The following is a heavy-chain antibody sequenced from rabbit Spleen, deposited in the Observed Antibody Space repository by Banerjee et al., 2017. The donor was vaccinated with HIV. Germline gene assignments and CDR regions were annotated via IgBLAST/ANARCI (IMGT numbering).Heavy chain of an antibody. J-gene: IGHJ2*01. CDR3: ARNYVNVFDP. D-gene: IGHD1-1*01. CDR1: GFSFSSIYW. CDR2: IDTGDGDT. Sequence: QEQLVESGGGLVQPEGSLTLTCTASGFSFSSIYWICWVRQAPGKGLEWIACIDTGDGDTYYANWAKGRFTISKTSSTTVTLQMTSLTAADTATYFCARNYVNVFDPWGPGTLVTVS. V-gene: IGHV1S45*01.